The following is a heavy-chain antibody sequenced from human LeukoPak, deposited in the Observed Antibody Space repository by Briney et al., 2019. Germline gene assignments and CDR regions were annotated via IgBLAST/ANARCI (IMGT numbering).Heavy chain of an antibody. V-gene: IGHV4-4*07. CDR2: IYTSGST. Sequence: SETLSLTCTVSGGSISSYYWSWIRQPAGKGLEWIGRIYTSGSTNYNPSLKSRVTMSVDTSKNQISLKLTSVTAADTAVYYCVRSDDFWSGYYGYWGQGTLVTVSS. J-gene: IGHJ4*02. D-gene: IGHD3-3*01. CDR3: VRSDDFWSGYYGY. CDR1: GGSISSYY.